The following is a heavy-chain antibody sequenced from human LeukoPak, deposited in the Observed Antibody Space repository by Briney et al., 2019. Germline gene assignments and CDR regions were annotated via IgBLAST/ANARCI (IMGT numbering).Heavy chain of an antibody. J-gene: IGHJ4*02. Sequence: GGSLRLSCAASGFTFSNAWMSWVRQAPGKGLEWVGRIKSKTDGGTTDYAAPVKGRFTISRDDSKNTLFLQMNSLKTEDAAVYFCTTVPNVSFYFDSSGYLYYWGQGTLVTVSS. CDR3: TTVPNVSFYFDSSGYLYY. D-gene: IGHD3-22*01. CDR1: GFTFSNAW. CDR2: IKSKTDGGTT. V-gene: IGHV3-15*01.